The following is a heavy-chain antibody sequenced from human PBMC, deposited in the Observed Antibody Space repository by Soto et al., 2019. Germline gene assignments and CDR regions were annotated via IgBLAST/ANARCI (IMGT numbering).Heavy chain of an antibody. V-gene: IGHV4-30-2*01. CDR2: IYHSGST. J-gene: IGHJ4*02. CDR3: ARRPVMATITGFDY. CDR1: GGSISSGGYS. D-gene: IGHD5-12*01. Sequence: SETLSLTCAVSGGSISSGGYSWSWIRQPPGKGLEWIGYIYHSGSTYYDPSLKSRVTISVDRSKNQFSLKLSSVTAADTAVYYCARRPVMATITGFDYWGQGTLVTVSS.